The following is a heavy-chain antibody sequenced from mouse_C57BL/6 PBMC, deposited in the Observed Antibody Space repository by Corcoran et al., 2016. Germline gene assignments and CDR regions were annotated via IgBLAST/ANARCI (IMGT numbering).Heavy chain of an antibody. CDR2: IYPGDGDT. CDR1: GYAFSSYW. Sequence: QVQLQQSGAELVKPGASVKISCKASGYAFSSYWMNWVKQRPGKGLEWIGQIYPGDGDTNYNGKFKGKATLTADKSSSTAYMQLSSLTSEDSAVYFCARSRGTTVPYYYAMDYWGQGTSVTVSS. CDR3: ARSRGTTVPYYYAMDY. V-gene: IGHV1-80*01. J-gene: IGHJ4*01. D-gene: IGHD1-1*01.